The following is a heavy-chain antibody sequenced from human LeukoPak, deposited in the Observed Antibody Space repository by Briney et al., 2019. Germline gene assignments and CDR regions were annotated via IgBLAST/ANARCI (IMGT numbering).Heavy chain of an antibody. D-gene: IGHD3-22*01. J-gene: IGHJ5*02. V-gene: IGHV1-18*01. CDR2: ISAYNGNT. CDR1: GYTFTSYG. CDR3: ARVTTMIVVVGGSFDP. Sequence: ASVKVSCKASGYTFTSYGISWVRQAPGQGLEWMGWISAYNGNTNYAQKLQGRVTMTTDTSTSTAYMELRSLRSDDTAVYYCARVTTMIVVVGGSFDPWGQGTLVTVSS.